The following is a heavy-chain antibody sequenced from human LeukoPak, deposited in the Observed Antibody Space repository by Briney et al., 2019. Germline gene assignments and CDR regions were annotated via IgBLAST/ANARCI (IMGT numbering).Heavy chain of an antibody. CDR2: ISSSSSTI. J-gene: IGHJ1*01. CDR1: GFTFSSYS. D-gene: IGHD6-13*01. V-gene: IGHV3-48*01. CDR3: ARYRIAAAGTGEYFQH. Sequence: GGSLRLSCAASGFTFSSYSMNWVRQAPGKGLEWVSYISSSSSTIYYADSVKGRFTISRDNAKNSLYLQMNSPRAEDTAVYYCARYRIAAAGTGEYFQHWGQGTLVTVSS.